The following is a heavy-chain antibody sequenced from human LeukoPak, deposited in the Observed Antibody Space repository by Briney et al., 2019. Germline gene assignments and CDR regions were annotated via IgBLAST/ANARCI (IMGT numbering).Heavy chain of an antibody. CDR1: GGSISSSGHY. CDR3: ARRAVSYYSFDY. Sequence: PSETLSLTCTVSGGSISSSGHYWGWIRQPQGKGLEWIGNISYSGSTYYNPSLKSRVTIYVDTSKNQFSLKLTSVTAADTAVYYCARRAVSYYSFDYWGQGTLVTVSS. V-gene: IGHV4-39*01. J-gene: IGHJ4*02. CDR2: ISYSGST. D-gene: IGHD1-26*01.